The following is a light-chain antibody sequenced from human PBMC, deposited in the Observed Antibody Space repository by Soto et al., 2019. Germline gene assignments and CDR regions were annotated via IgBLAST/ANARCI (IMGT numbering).Light chain of an antibody. V-gene: IGKV1-5*03. Sequence: DIQMTQSPSTLSASVGDRVTITCRASQSINSWWAWYQQKPGKAPKLLIYKASSLESGVPSRFSGSGSGTEFTLTISSLQPDDFAAYYCQQYEIYPITFGQGTRLEIK. CDR3: QQYEIYPIT. J-gene: IGKJ5*01. CDR2: KAS. CDR1: QSINSW.